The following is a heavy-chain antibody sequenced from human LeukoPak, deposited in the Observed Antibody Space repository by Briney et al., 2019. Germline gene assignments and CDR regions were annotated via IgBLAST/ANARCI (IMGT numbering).Heavy chain of an antibody. CDR3: AKAPSSSSLRGAAFDI. D-gene: IGHD6-13*01. CDR2: MSGSGGNT. J-gene: IGHJ3*02. Sequence: TGGSLRLSCAASGFTFSSYAMSWVRQAPGKGLEWVSGMSGSGGNTNNADSVKGRFTISRDNSKNTVYLQMNSLRAEDTAVYYCAKAPSSSSLRGAAFDIWGQGTMVAVSS. V-gene: IGHV3-23*01. CDR1: GFTFSSYA.